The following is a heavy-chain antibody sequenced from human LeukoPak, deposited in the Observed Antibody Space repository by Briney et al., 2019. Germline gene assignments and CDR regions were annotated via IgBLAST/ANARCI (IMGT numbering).Heavy chain of an antibody. D-gene: IGHD3-3*01. CDR1: GYTFTSYA. CDR3: ARNLYYDFWSGYYMGDAFDI. J-gene: IGHJ3*02. V-gene: IGHV1-3*01. CDR2: INAGNGNT. Sequence: ASVKVSCKASGYTFTSYAMHWVRQAPGQRLEWMGWINAGNGNTKYSQKFQGRVTITRDTSASTAYMELSSLRSEDTAVYYCARNLYYDFWSGYYMGDAFDIWGQGTMVTVSS.